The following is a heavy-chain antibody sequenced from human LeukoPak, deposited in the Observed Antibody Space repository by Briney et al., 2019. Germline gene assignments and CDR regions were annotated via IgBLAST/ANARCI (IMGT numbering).Heavy chain of an antibody. J-gene: IGHJ6*04. CDR3: TRDRWGGGYISRGMDV. Sequence: GGSLRLSCTASEFTFGDYAISWVRQAPGKGLEWLGFIRSKDNDGTTDYAASVKGRFIISRDDSKSVAYLEMNDLKIEDTAVYYCTRDRWGGGYISRGMDVWGKGTTVTVSS. V-gene: IGHV3-49*04. D-gene: IGHD5-12*01. CDR1: EFTFGDYA. CDR2: IRSKDNDGTT.